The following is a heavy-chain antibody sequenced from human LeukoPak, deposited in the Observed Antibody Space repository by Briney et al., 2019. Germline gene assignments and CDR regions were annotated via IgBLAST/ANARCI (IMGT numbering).Heavy chain of an antibody. CDR3: ASIGYSYGTTYDSTGYLYFDY. CDR1: GGSFSGYY. CDR2: INQSGST. D-gene: IGHD3-22*01. Sequence: PSETLSLTCAVYGGSFSGYYWSWIRQPPGKGLEWIGEINQSGSTNYNPSLKSRVTMSVDTSNNQFSLKLSSVTAADTAVYYCASIGYSYGTTYDSTGYLYFDYWGQGTLVTVSS. V-gene: IGHV4-34*01. J-gene: IGHJ4*02.